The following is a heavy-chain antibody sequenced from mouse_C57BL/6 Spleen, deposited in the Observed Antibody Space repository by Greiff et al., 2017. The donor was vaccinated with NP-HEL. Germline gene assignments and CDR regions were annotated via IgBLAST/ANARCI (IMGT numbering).Heavy chain of an antibody. D-gene: IGHD1-1*01. J-gene: IGHJ1*03. Sequence: VQLPQSGAELVQPGASVKLSCKASGYTFTEYTIHCVKPRTGQGLEWIGWFYPGSGSIKYNEKFKDKATLTADKSSSTVYMELSRLTSEDSAVYFCARHEARYYYGSSYWYFDVWGTGTTVTVSS. CDR1: GYTFTEYT. V-gene: IGHV1-62-2*01. CDR3: ARHEARYYYGSSYWYFDV. CDR2: FYPGSGSI.